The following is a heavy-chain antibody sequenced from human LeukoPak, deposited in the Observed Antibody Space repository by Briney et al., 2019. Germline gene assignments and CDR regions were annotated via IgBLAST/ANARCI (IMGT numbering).Heavy chain of an antibody. CDR3: ARRGYDSGWYYVDY. D-gene: IGHD3-22*01. J-gene: IGHJ4*02. Sequence: PGGSLRLSCAASGFTFSNNWMAWVRQAPGKGLEWVANIKQDGSEKYYADSVKDRFTISRDNAENSLYLQMSSLRGADTAVYHCARRGYDSGWYYVDYWGQETLVTVSS. V-gene: IGHV3-7*01. CDR1: GFTFSNNW. CDR2: IKQDGSEK.